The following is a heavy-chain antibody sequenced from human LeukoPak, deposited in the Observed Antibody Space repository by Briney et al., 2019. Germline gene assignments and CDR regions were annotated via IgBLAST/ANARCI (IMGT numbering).Heavy chain of an antibody. CDR3: ATYSSGWYDRDY. V-gene: IGHV1-69*13. J-gene: IGHJ4*02. D-gene: IGHD6-19*01. CDR2: IIPIFGTA. CDR1: GGTFSSYA. Sequence: GASVKVSCKASGGTFSSYAISWVRQAPGQGLEWMGGIIPIFGTANYAQKFQGRVTITADESTSTAYMELSSLRSEDTAVYYCATYSSGWYDRDYWGQGTLVTVSS.